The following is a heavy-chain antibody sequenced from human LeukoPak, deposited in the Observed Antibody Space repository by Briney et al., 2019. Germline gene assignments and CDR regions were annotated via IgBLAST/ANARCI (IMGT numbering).Heavy chain of an antibody. CDR2: IDNAGSIT. CDR1: GFTFSNYW. V-gene: IGHV3-74*03. J-gene: IGHJ4*02. D-gene: IGHD3-22*01. CDR3: VRSAFHAGSGNYYDY. Sequence: GGSLRLSCAASGFTFSNYWIHWVRQAPGKGLVWVSRIDNAGSITTYADSVKGRFTISRDNAENTLHLQMNSLRVEDTAVYYCVRSAFHAGSGNYYDYWGQGTLVTVSP.